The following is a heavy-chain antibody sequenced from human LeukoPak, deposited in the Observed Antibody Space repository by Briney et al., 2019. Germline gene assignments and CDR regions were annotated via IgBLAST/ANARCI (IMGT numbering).Heavy chain of an antibody. J-gene: IGHJ6*02. CDR2: INPNSGGT. Sequence: ASVKVSCKASGYTFTGYYMHWVRQAPGQGLEWMGWINPNSGGTNYAQKFQGRVTMTRDTSTSTVYMELSSLRSEDTAVYYCARDSMTPSRYYYGMDVWGQGTTVTVSS. V-gene: IGHV1-2*02. CDR1: GYTFTGYY. D-gene: IGHD2/OR15-2a*01. CDR3: ARDSMTPSRYYYGMDV.